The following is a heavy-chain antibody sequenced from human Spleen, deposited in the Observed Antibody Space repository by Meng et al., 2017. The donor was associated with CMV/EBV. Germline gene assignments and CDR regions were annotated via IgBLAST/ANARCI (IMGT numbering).Heavy chain of an antibody. CDR2: ISGSGGST. J-gene: IGHJ4*02. D-gene: IGHD6-19*01. V-gene: IGHV3-23*01. Sequence: GESLKISCAASGFTFSSYAMSWVRQAPGKGLEWVSAISGSGGSTYYADSVKGRFTISRDNSKNTLYLQMNSLRAEDTAVYYCAKDRVGSSGWFHYFDYWGQGTLVTVSS. CDR3: AKDRVGSSGWFHYFDY. CDR1: GFTFSSYA.